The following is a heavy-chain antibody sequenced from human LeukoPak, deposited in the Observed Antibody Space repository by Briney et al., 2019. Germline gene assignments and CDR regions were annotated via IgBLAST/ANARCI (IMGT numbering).Heavy chain of an antibody. Sequence: GGTLRLSCAASGFTFSSYGMSWVRQAPGKGLEWVSAISGGGGSTYYADSVKGRFTISRDNSKNTLYLQMNSLRAEDTAVYYCAKDRSSGWPNYFDYWGQGTLVTVSS. J-gene: IGHJ4*02. CDR1: GFTFSSYG. V-gene: IGHV3-23*01. CDR3: AKDRSSGWPNYFDY. D-gene: IGHD6-19*01. CDR2: ISGGGGST.